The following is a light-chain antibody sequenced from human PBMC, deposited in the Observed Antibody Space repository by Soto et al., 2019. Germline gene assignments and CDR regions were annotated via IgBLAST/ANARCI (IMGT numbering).Light chain of an antibody. V-gene: IGKV1-27*01. CDR1: QAISNY. CDR3: QKYNSVPYT. J-gene: IGKJ2*01. Sequence: DIQMTQSPSSLSASVGDRVTITCRASQAISNYLAWYQLNPGKAPKLLIYAASTLQSGVPSRFSGSGSGTDFTLTISSLQPEDVATYYCQKYNSVPYTFGQATKLEIK. CDR2: AAS.